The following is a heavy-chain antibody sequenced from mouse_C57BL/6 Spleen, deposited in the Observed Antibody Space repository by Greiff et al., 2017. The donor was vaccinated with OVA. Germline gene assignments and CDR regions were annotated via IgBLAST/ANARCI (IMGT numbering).Heavy chain of an antibody. CDR3: ARVDDYDVGGYAMDY. J-gene: IGHJ4*01. V-gene: IGHV5-16*01. CDR1: GFTFSDYY. Sequence: EVQVVESEGGLVQPGSSMKLSCTASGFTFSDYYMAWVRQVPEKGLEWVANINYDGSSTYYLDSLKSRFIISRDNAKNILYLQMSSLKSEDTATYYCARVDDYDVGGYAMDYWGQGTSVTVSS. CDR2: INYDGSST. D-gene: IGHD2-4*01.